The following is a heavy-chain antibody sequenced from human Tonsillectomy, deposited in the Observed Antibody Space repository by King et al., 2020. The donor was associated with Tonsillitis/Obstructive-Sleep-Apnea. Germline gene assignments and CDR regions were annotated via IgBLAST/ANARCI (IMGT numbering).Heavy chain of an antibody. V-gene: IGHV4-34*01. CDR1: GGSFSGYY. CDR3: ARGRDGSYYDVLTGYFDY. CDR2: INHNGST. J-gene: IGHJ4*02. Sequence: VQLQQWGAGLLKPSETLSLTCAVYGGSFSGYYWSWIRQPPRKGLEWIGEINHNGSTNYNPSLGSRVTLSVDTPKNQFSLRLSSVTAADTAVYYCARGRDGSYYDVLTGYFDYWGQGNLVTVSP. D-gene: IGHD3-9*01.